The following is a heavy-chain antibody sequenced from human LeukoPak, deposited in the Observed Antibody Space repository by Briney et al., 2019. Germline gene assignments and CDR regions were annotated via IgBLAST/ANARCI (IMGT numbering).Heavy chain of an antibody. D-gene: IGHD2-8*01. CDR3: ARVGVKNYYYYYMDA. V-gene: IGHV3-20*04. CDR2: INWNGGST. J-gene: IGHJ6*03. Sequence: GGSLRLSCAASGFTFDDYGMSWVRQAPGKGLEWVSGINWNGGSTGYADSVKGRFTISRGNAKNSLYLQMNSLRAEDTALYYCARVGVKNYYYYYMDAWGKGTTVTVSS. CDR1: GFTFDDYG.